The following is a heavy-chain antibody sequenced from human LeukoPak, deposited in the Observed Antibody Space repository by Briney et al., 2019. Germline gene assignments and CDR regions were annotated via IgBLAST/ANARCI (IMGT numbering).Heavy chain of an antibody. V-gene: IGHV1-69*04. CDR2: IIPILGIA. CDR3: ARQTPYLYFDN. CDR1: GGTFSSYA. Sequence: ASVKVSCKASGGTFSSYAISWVRQAPGQGLEWMGRIIPILGIANYAQKFQGRVTITADKSTSTAYMELSSLRSEDTAVYYCARQTPYLYFDNWGQGTLVTVSS. D-gene: IGHD2-15*01. J-gene: IGHJ4*02.